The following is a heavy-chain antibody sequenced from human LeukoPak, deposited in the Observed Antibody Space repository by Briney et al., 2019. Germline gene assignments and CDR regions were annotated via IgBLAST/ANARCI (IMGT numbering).Heavy chain of an antibody. D-gene: IGHD6-19*01. CDR1: GFSFSDYN. Sequence: GGSLRLSCAASGFSFSDYNMHWVRQAPGKGLEWMAVISYHGINEYYADSVKGRFTISRDNSKSMLHLQMNSLGPEDTAVYYCAKVRWDNSGWYYLDTWGQGTLLTVAS. CDR2: ISYHGINE. J-gene: IGHJ4*02. V-gene: IGHV3-30*18. CDR3: AKVRWDNSGWYYLDT.